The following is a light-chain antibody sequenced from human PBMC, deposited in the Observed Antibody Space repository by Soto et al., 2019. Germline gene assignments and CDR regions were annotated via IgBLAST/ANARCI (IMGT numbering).Light chain of an antibody. V-gene: IGLV2-8*01. Sequence: QSVLTQPPSASGYPGQSVTISCTGTSSDIGSYNYVSWYQQHPGKAPKLMIYEVSERPSGVPDRFSGSKSGNTASLTVSGLQAEDESDYYCSSYAGSNNFVVFGGGTKLTVL. CDR2: EVS. CDR1: SSDIGSYNY. J-gene: IGLJ2*01. CDR3: SSYAGSNNFVV.